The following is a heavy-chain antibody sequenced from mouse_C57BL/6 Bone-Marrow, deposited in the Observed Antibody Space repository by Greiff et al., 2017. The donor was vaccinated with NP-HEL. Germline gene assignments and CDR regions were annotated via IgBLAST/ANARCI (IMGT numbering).Heavy chain of an antibody. CDR3: TRSRGLLQYFDV. V-gene: IGHV1-5*01. D-gene: IGHD2-3*01. CDR1: GYTFTSYW. CDR2: IYPGNSDT. J-gene: IGHJ1*03. Sequence: VQLQQSGTVLARPGASVKMSCKTSGYTFTSYWMHWVKQRPGQGLEWIGAIYPGNSDTSYNQKFKGKAKLTAVTSASTAYMELSSLTNEDSAVYYCTRSRGLLQYFDVWGTGTTVTVSS.